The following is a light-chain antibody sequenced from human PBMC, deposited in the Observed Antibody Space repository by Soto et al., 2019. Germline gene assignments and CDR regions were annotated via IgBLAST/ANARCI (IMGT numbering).Light chain of an antibody. CDR2: EAS. V-gene: IGKV3-15*01. Sequence: EIVMTQSPATLSVSPGERATLSCRASQSVRSNLVWYQHKPGQAPRLLINEASTRATGIPARFSGSGSGTEFTLTISSLQSEDFAVYYCQQFNNWPPTFGQGTRLEIK. CDR1: QSVRSN. CDR3: QQFNNWPPT. J-gene: IGKJ5*01.